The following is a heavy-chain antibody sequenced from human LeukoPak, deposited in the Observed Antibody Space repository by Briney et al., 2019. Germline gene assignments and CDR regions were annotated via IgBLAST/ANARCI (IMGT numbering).Heavy chain of an antibody. J-gene: IGHJ4*02. Sequence: QTGGSLRLSCAASDFSVNNNYVDWVRQAPGKGLEWVSCMDNFGIKTYADSVQGRFTVSGDSSRSMVFLQMNSLRVEDTAVYYCAGGKYYGSGTRPGYLGYWGLGTMVTVSS. CDR1: DFSVNNNY. D-gene: IGHD3-10*01. V-gene: IGHV3-53*01. CDR3: AGGKYYGSGTRPGYLGY. CDR2: MDNFGIK.